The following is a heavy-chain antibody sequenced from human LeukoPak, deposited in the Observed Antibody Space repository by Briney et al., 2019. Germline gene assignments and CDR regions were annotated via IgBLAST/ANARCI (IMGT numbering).Heavy chain of an antibody. CDR1: GFIFAKYA. CDR3: PKPLLTPGN. CDR2: ISASGADT. V-gene: IGHV3-23*01. J-gene: IGHJ4*02. Sequence: GGSLRLSCTTSGFIFAKYAMAWVRQSPGKGLEWVSTISASGADTYYADSVRGRFTISRDNSRNALYLQLSRLRVDDTAFYYCPKPLLTPGNWGPGTLVTVSS. D-gene: IGHD4-23*01.